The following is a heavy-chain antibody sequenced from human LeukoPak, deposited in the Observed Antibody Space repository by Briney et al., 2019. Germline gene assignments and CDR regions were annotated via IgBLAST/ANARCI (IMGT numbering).Heavy chain of an antibody. CDR1: GFTFSTYA. Sequence: PGGSLRLSCAASGFTFSTYAMTWVRQAPGKGLEWVSTIGTTAGDTYYADSVKGRFTISRDNAKNTLYLQMNSLRAEDTAVYYCARGYCSSTSCYGEFDYWGQGTLVTVSS. CDR2: IGTTAGDT. J-gene: IGHJ4*02. V-gene: IGHV3-23*01. D-gene: IGHD2-2*01. CDR3: ARGYCSSTSCYGEFDY.